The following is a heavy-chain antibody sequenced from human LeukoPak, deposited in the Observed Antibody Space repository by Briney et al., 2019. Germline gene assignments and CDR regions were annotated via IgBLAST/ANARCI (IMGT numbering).Heavy chain of an antibody. CDR1: GCTFSSYW. Sequence: GGSLRLSCAASGCTFSSYWMSWVRQAPGKGLEWVANIKQDGSEKYYVDSVKGRFTISRDNAKNSLYLQMNSLRAEDTAVYYCASGLISRYSSGWYYFDYWGQGTLVTVSS. CDR2: IKQDGSEK. J-gene: IGHJ4*02. V-gene: IGHV3-7*01. D-gene: IGHD6-19*01. CDR3: ASGLISRYSSGWYYFDY.